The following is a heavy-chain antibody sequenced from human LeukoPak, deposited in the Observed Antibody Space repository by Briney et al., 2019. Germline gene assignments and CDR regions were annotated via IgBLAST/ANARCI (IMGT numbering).Heavy chain of an antibody. Sequence: ASVKVSCKASGYTFTSYYMHWVRQAPGQGLEWMGIINPSGGSTSYAQKFQGRVTMTRDMSTSTVYMELSSLRSEDTAVYYCARGVENFDWFTWFDPWGQGTLVTVSS. CDR2: INPSGGST. J-gene: IGHJ5*02. D-gene: IGHD3-9*01. CDR3: ARGVENFDWFTWFDP. V-gene: IGHV1-46*01. CDR1: GYTFTSYY.